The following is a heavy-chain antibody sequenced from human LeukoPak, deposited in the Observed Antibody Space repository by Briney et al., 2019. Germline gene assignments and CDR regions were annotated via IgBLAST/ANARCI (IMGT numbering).Heavy chain of an antibody. CDR3: ARLGITMVRGVTPTDY. J-gene: IGHJ4*02. D-gene: IGHD3-10*01. CDR1: GFTFSSYA. V-gene: IGHV3-30-3*01. CDR2: ISYDGSNK. Sequence: PGGSLRLSCAASGFTFSSYAMHWVRQALGEGLERVAVISYDGSNKYYADSVKGRFTISRDNSKNTLYLQMNSLRAEDTAVYYCARLGITMVRGVTPTDYWGQGTLVTVSS.